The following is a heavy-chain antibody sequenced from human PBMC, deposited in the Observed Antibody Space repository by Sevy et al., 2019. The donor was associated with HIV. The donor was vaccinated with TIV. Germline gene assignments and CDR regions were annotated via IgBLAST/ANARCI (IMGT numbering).Heavy chain of an antibody. CDR3: AGKFFRRNYYYYGMDV. Sequence: GGSLRLSCAASGFTFSSYEMNWVRQAPGKGLEWVSYISSSGSTIYYADSVKGLFTISRDNAKNSLYLQMNSLRAEDTAVYYCAGKFFRRNYYYYGMDVWGQGTTVTVSS. V-gene: IGHV3-48*03. J-gene: IGHJ6*02. D-gene: IGHD3-3*01. CDR2: ISSSGSTI. CDR1: GFTFSSYE.